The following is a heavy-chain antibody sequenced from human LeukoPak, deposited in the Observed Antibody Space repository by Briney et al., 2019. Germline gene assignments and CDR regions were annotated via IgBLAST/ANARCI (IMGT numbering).Heavy chain of an antibody. CDR3: ARGPGSGTGGMDV. CDR1: GFTVRNNY. J-gene: IGHJ6*02. D-gene: IGHD3-10*01. V-gene: IGHV3-66*01. Sequence: GGSLRLSCAASGFTVRNNYMSWVRQAPRKGLEWVSVIYSGGSTYYTDSVKGRFSISRDESKNMLYLQMNSLRTEDTAMYYCARGPGSGTGGMDVWGQGTTVTVSS. CDR2: IYSGGST.